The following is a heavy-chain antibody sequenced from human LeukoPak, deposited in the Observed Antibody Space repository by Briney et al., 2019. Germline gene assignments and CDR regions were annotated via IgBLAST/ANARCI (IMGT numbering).Heavy chain of an antibody. CDR2: IYSGGST. CDR3: ARQGVADRGVIILKRPAGFDY. D-gene: IGHD3-10*01. V-gene: IGHV3-53*01. J-gene: IGHJ4*02. CDR1: GFTVSSNY. Sequence: GGSLRLSCASSGFTVSSNYMSWVRQAPGKGLEWVSVIYSGGSTYYADSVKGRFTISRDNSKNTLYLQMNSLRAEDTAVYYCARQGVADRGVIILKRPAGFDYWGQGTLVTVSS.